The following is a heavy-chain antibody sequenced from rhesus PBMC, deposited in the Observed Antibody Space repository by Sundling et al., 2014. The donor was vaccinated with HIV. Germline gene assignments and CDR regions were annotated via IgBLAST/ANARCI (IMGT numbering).Heavy chain of an antibody. CDR2: LSSPGGST. J-gene: IGHJ6*01. V-gene: IGHV3S42*01. D-gene: IGHD3-3*01. CDR1: GFTFSNYG. CDR3: AKGVLWTGLRKYYYGLDS. Sequence: EVQLVESGGGLVQPGGSLRLSCAASGFTFSNYGMYWVRQAPGKGLEWISGLSSPGGSTHYADSVKGRFTISRDNSKNTLSLQMNSLRAEDTAVYYCAKGVLWTGLRKYYYGLDSWGQGVVVTVSS.